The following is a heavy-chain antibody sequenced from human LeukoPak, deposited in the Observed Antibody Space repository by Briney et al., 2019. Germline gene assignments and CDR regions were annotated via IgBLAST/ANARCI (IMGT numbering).Heavy chain of an antibody. CDR1: GYSISSGYY. J-gene: IGHJ3*02. CDR3: ARDKGVDYYDSSGYYYRNAFDI. D-gene: IGHD3-22*01. Sequence: SETLSLTCTVSGYSISSGYYWGWIRPPPGKGLEWIGSIYHSGSTYYNPSLKSRVTISVDTSKNPFSLKLSSVTAADTAVYYCARDKGVDYYDSSGYYYRNAFDIWGQGTMVTVSS. CDR2: IYHSGST. V-gene: IGHV4-38-2*02.